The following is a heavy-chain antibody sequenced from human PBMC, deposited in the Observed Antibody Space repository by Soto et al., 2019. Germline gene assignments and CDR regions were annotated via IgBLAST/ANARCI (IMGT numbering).Heavy chain of an antibody. CDR2: TYYRSKWYN. V-gene: IGHV6-1*01. J-gene: IGHJ4*02. Sequence: QVQLQQSGPGLVKPSQTLSLTCAISGDSVSSNSAAWNWIRQSPSRGLEWLGRTYYRSKWYNDYAVSVKSRITSHPDTSKSQFSLQMNSVTPEDTAVYYCARDDRIAAAGLDYWGQGSLVTVSS. D-gene: IGHD6-13*01. CDR1: GDSVSSNSAA. CDR3: ARDDRIAAAGLDY.